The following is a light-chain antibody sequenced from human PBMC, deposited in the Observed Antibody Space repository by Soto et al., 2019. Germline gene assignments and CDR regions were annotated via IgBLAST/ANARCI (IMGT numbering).Light chain of an antibody. CDR3: AAWDDSLSGPV. V-gene: IGLV1-44*01. CDR1: SSNIGSNT. J-gene: IGLJ3*02. Sequence: QLVLTQPPSASGTPGQRVTISCSGSSSNIGSNTVNWYQHLPGAAPKLLVYNNNQRPSGVPDRFSGSKSDTSASLAISGLQFEDEAVYYCAAWDDSLSGPVFGGGTKLTVL. CDR2: NNN.